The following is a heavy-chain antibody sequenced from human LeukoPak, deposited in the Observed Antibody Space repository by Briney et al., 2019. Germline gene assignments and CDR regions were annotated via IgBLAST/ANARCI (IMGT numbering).Heavy chain of an antibody. Sequence: GGSLRLSCEVSGFTFSSYWMSWVRQAPGKGLEWVAIISYDGGEIYYVDSVKGRFTLSRDNAKSSVYLQMNSLRAEDAAVYYCARDKPRGSYDGSIFDSWGQGTLVTVSS. V-gene: IGHV3-7*01. CDR1: GFTFSSYW. J-gene: IGHJ4*02. CDR2: ISYDGGEI. D-gene: IGHD3-16*01. CDR3: ARDKPRGSYDGSIFDS.